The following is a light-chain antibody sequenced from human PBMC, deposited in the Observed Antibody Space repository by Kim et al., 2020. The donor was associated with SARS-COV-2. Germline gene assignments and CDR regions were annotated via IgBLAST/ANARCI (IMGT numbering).Light chain of an antibody. CDR1: SSDVGSYDL. J-gene: IGLJ1*01. CDR2: EVN. V-gene: IGLV2-23*02. Sequence: SPGQSITISCTGSSSDVGSYDLVSWYQQHPGKAPKLMIYEVNKRPSWVSNRFSGSKSGNTASLTISGLQAEDEADYYCYSYAGSPDFGTGTKVTVL. CDR3: YSYAGSPD.